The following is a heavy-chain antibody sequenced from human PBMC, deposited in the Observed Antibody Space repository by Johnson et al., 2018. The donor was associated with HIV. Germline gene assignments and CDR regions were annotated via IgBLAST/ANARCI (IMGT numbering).Heavy chain of an antibody. J-gene: IGHJ3*02. CDR3: AREGESLLDAFDI. CDR1: GFTFSSYA. D-gene: IGHD3-16*01. Sequence: QVQLVESGGGVVQPERSLRLSCSASGFTFSSYAMHWVRQAPGKGLEWVACISYDGSNKYYADSVKGRFTISRDNSKNTLYLQMISLRTEDTAVYYCAREGESLLDAFDIWGQGTMVTVSA. CDR2: ISYDGSNK. V-gene: IGHV3-30*04.